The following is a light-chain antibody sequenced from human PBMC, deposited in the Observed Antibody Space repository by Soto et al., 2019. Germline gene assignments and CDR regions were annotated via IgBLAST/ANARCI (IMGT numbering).Light chain of an antibody. CDR1: SSNIGAGYD. V-gene: IGLV1-40*01. CDR2: GNS. CDR3: QSYDSSQGV. Sequence: QYVLTQPPSVSGAPGQRVTISCTGSSSNIGAGYDVHWYQQLPGTAPKLLIYGNSSRPSGVPDRFSGSKSGTSASLAITGLQAEDEADYYCQSYDSSQGVFGTGTKVTVL. J-gene: IGLJ1*01.